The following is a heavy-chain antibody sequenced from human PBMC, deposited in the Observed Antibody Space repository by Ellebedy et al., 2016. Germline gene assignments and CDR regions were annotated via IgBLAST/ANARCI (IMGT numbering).Heavy chain of an antibody. V-gene: IGHV3-23*01. CDR2: ISAGGDIT. Sequence: GESLKISXVASGFAFRNFFMTGVRQAPGGGLEWVSTISAGGDITFSADSVKGRFTISRDNSRDTLYLQMNSLRAEDTAVYYCYYGHYSASWGQGTLVTVSS. CDR3: YYGHYSAS. D-gene: IGHD4-17*01. CDR1: GFAFRNFF. J-gene: IGHJ4*02.